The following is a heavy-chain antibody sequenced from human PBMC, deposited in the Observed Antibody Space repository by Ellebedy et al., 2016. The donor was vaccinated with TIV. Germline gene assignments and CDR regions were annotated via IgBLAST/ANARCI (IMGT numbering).Heavy chain of an antibody. CDR1: GFTVSSNY. V-gene: IGHV3-23*01. D-gene: IGHD6-13*01. CDR2: ISGSGGST. CDR3: AQTSRKGYSSSWLFDY. Sequence: GGSLRLSCAASGFTVSSNYMSWVRQAPGKGLEWVSAISGSGGSTYYADSVKGRFTISRDNSKNTLYLQMNSLRAEDTAVYYCAQTSRKGYSSSWLFDYWGQGTLVTVSS. J-gene: IGHJ4*02.